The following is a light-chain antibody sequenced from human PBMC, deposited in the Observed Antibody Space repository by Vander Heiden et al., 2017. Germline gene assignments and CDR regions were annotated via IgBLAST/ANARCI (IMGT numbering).Light chain of an antibody. J-gene: IGKJ5*01. CDR2: LVS. CDR3: MQALLAPFT. Sequence: EIVMTQAPLSLPVTPGEPASISCRSSQSLLHSNGYNYLDWYLQKPGQSPQLLIYLVSTRASGVPDRFSGSGSGTDFTLKISRVEAEDVGVYYCMQALLAPFTFGQGTRLEIK. V-gene: IGKV2-28*01. CDR1: QSLLHSNGYNY.